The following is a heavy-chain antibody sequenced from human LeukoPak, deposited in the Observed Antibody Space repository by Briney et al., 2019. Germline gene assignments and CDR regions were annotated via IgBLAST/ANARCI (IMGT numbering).Heavy chain of an antibody. V-gene: IGHV3-43D*04. CDR3: AKQDTAIDYYYYMDV. D-gene: IGHD5-18*01. CDR2: ISWDGGST. Sequence: YPGGSLRLSCAASGFTFDDYAMHWLRHAPGKGLEWVSLISWDGGSTYYADSVKGRFTISRDNSKNSLYLQMNSLRAEDSALYYCAKQDTAIDYYYYMDVWGKGTTVTVSS. CDR1: GFTFDDYA. J-gene: IGHJ6*03.